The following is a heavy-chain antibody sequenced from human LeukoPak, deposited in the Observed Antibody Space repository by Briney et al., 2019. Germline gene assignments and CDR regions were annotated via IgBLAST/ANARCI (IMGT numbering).Heavy chain of an antibody. J-gene: IGHJ4*02. V-gene: IGHV3-64*01. CDR1: IFTFTIYA. D-gene: IGHD1-26*01. CDR3: ARDLSGSNALDY. Sequence: GGSQRLYCATSIFTFTIYAMLWVSQARGKGLEYGSTITTNGDKTYYANSVKGRFTISRDNSKNTLYLQMGSLRAEDMAVYYCARDLSGSNALDYWGQGTLVTVSS. CDR2: ITTNGDKT.